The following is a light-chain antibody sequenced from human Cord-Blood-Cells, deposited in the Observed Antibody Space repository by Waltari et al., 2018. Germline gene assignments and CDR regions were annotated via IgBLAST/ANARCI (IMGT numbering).Light chain of an antibody. CDR2: AAS. V-gene: IGKV1-39*01. CDR1: QSISSY. CDR3: QQSYSTPWT. Sequence: DNQMTQSPSSLSASVGDRVTITCRASQSISSYFNWYQQKPGKAPKLLIYAASSLQSGVPSRFSGSGSGTDFTLTISRLQPEDFATYYCQQSYSTPWTFGQGTKVEIK. J-gene: IGKJ1*01.